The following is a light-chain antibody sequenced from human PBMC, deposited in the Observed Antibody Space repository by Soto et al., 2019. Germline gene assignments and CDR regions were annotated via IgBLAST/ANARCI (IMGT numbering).Light chain of an antibody. Sequence: QSALTQPPSASGSPGQSVTISCTGTSSDVGFYNYVSWYQQHPDKAPQLMIYEVNKRPSGVPDRFSGSKSGNTASLTVSGLQTDDEADYYCTSYAGYNHPVVFGGGTKLTVL. CDR3: TSYAGYNHPVV. CDR2: EVN. J-gene: IGLJ3*02. CDR1: SSDVGFYNY. V-gene: IGLV2-8*01.